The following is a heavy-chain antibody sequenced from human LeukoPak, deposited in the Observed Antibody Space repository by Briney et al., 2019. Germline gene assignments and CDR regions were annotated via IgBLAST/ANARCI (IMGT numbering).Heavy chain of an antibody. CDR1: GLTFSSYA. D-gene: IGHD5-18*01. CDR2: ISGSGGST. V-gene: IGHV3-23*01. Sequence: PGGTLRLSCAASGLTFSSYAMSWVRQAPGKGLEWVSAISGSGGSTYYADSVKGRFTISRDNSKNTLYLQMNSLRAEDTAVYYCAKDRGYSYVLPHPNWGQGTLVTVSS. CDR3: AKDRGYSYVLPHPN. J-gene: IGHJ4*02.